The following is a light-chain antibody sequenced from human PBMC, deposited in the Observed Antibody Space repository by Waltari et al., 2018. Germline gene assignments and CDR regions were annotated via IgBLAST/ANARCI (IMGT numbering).Light chain of an antibody. Sequence: DIQMTQSPSTLSASVGDRVTITCRASQSIGNYFAWYQQKPGKAPKLLIFMASTLQRQVPSRFSGSGSGTEFALTISGLQADDVATYVCQHFNSYPFIFGRGTKLEIK. V-gene: IGKV1-5*03. CDR3: QHFNSYPFI. CDR1: QSIGNY. J-gene: IGKJ2*01. CDR2: MAS.